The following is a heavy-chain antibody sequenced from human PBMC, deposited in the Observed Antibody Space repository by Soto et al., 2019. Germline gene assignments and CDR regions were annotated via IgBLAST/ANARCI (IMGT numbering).Heavy chain of an antibody. CDR2: INDSGNI. D-gene: IGHD3-10*01. Sequence: QVQLQQWGAGLLKPSETLSLTCAVYGGSFSGYQWTWIRQTPGKGLEWIGEINDSGNINYNPSLKSRVTILVDTAKKQTSLTLLSVTAADTAVYYCARGLILWFGELSRRGGYYYYMDVWGKGTTVTVSS. CDR3: ARGLILWFGELSRRGGYYYYMDV. J-gene: IGHJ6*03. V-gene: IGHV4-34*01. CDR1: GGSFSGYQ.